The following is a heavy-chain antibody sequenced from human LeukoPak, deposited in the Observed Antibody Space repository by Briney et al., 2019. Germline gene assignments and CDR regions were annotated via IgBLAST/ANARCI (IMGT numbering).Heavy chain of an antibody. CDR3: ARDWSVDIVATGPFDY. V-gene: IGHV3-7*03. D-gene: IGHD5-12*01. CDR2: IKQDGSEK. CDR1: GFTFSSYW. Sequence: PGGSLRLSCAASGFTFSSYWMSWVRQAPGKGLEWVANIKQDGSEKYYVDSMKGRFTISRDNAKNSLYLQMNSLRAEDTAVYYCARDWSVDIVATGPFDYWGQGTLVTVSS. J-gene: IGHJ4*02.